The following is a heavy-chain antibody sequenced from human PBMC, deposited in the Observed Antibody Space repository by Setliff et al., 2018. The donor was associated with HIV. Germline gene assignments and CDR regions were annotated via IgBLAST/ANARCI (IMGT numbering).Heavy chain of an antibody. V-gene: IGHV4-59*11. CDR3: ARVGTYGVHGDYYYYMDV. D-gene: IGHD4-17*01. CDR1: VDPMNSHY. J-gene: IGHJ6*03. Sequence: SETLSLTCTVSVDPMNSHYWSWIRQPPGKGLVWIGYIHYSGGTKYNPSLKSRVTISVDSSRKQFSLKVTSVTTADTAVYYCARVGTYGVHGDYYYYMDVWGKGTTVTVSS. CDR2: IHYSGGT.